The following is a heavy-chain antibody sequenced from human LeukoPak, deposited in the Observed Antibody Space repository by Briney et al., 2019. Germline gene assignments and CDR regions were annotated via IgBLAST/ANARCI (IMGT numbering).Heavy chain of an antibody. CDR2: ISYDGSNK. CDR3: AGNTYYYDSSGLN. Sequence: PGGSLRLSCAASGFTFSSYAMHWVRQAPGKGLEWVAVISYDGSNKYYADSVKGRFTISRENSKNMLYLQMNSLRAEDTAVYYCAGNTYYYDSSGLNWGQGTLVTVSS. D-gene: IGHD3-22*01. CDR1: GFTFSSYA. J-gene: IGHJ4*02. V-gene: IGHV3-30-3*01.